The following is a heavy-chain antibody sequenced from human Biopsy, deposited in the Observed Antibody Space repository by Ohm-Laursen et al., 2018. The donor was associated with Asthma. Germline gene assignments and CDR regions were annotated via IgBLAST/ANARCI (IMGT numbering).Heavy chain of an antibody. CDR2: ISFDGSNK. Sequence: SLRLSCTASGFTFSNYGMHWVRQAPGKGLDWVAVISFDGSNKNYTDSVKGRFTISRDNSRNTLHLQMNSLRAEDTAVYYCAKDVFPGWELRRGPDYWGQGALGTVSS. CDR3: AKDVFPGWELRRGPDY. CDR1: GFTFSNYG. D-gene: IGHD1-26*01. J-gene: IGHJ4*02. V-gene: IGHV3-30*18.